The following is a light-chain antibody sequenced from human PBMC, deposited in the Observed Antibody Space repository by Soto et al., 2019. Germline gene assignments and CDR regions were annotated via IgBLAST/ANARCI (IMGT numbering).Light chain of an antibody. CDR2: EVV. Sequence: HSVLTQPPSASRSPGQSVTISCTGTKNDIGVYDFVSWYQHHPGKAPRLIIYEVVQRPSGVPDRFSGSKSGNTASLTVSGLQAADEADYFCKSYAGSNTYVFGSETKVTVL. CDR1: KNDIGVYDF. J-gene: IGLJ1*01. V-gene: IGLV2-8*01. CDR3: KSYAGSNTYV.